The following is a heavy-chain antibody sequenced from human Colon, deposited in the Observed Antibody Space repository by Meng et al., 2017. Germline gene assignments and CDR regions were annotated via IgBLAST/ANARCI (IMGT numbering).Heavy chain of an antibody. CDR3: ARNGKWGFDY. Sequence: QGHLTGSGPGLVKPSGTLSLPCAVSSGSISSSDWWSWVRLSPGKGLEWIGEFSHSGTTNYSPSLKSRSTISVDKSKSQFSLKLSSVTAADTAVYYCARNGKWGFDYWGQGTLVTVSS. CDR1: SGSISSSDW. J-gene: IGHJ4*02. D-gene: IGHD1-26*01. V-gene: IGHV4-4*02. CDR2: FSHSGTT.